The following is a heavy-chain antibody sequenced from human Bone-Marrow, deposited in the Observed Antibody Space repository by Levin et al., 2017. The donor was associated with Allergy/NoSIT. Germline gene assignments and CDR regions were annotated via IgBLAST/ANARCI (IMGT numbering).Heavy chain of an antibody. D-gene: IGHD3-10*01. CDR3: ARASLPDKNYFYGMDV. J-gene: IGHJ6*02. CDR1: GFAFSSYA. Sequence: GESLKISCAASGFAFSSYAMHWVRQAPGKGLEWVAFISYAGTDKNYADSVKGRFTISRDNSKDILYLQMDSLRVEDTALFFCARASLPDKNYFYGMDVWGQGTTVTVSS. CDR2: ISYAGTDK. V-gene: IGHV3-30*04.